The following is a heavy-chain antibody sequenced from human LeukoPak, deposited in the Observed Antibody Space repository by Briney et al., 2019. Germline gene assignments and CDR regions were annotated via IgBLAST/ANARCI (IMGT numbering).Heavy chain of an antibody. CDR2: IIPIFGTA. D-gene: IGHD5-18*01. CDR1: GYTFTSYG. Sequence: SVKVSCKASGYTFTSYGISWVRQAPGQGLEWMGGIIPIFGTANYAQKFQGRVTITADESTSTAYMELSSLRSEDTAVYYCAREETAGYSYGYSWFDPWGQGTLVTVSS. V-gene: IGHV1-69*13. J-gene: IGHJ5*02. CDR3: AREETAGYSYGYSWFDP.